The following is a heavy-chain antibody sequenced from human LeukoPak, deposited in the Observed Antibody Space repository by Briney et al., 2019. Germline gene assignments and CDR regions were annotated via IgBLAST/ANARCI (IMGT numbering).Heavy chain of an antibody. D-gene: IGHD1-26*01. CDR1: GGSISSYY. Sequence: SETLSLTCTVSGGSISSYYWSWIRQPAGKGLEWIGRIYTSGSTNHNPSLKSRVTISVDTSKNQFSLKLSSVTAADTAVYYCAREGGSYRSFDYWGQGTLVTVSS. CDR2: IYTSGST. J-gene: IGHJ4*02. CDR3: AREGGSYRSFDY. V-gene: IGHV4-4*07.